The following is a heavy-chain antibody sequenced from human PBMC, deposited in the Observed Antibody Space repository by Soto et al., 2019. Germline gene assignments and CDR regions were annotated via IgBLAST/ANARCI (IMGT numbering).Heavy chain of an antibody. D-gene: IGHD3-10*01. V-gene: IGHV4-59*01. Sequence: SETLSLTCTVSGGSISSYYWSWIRQPPGKGLEWIGYIYYSGSTNYNPSLKSRVTISVDTSKNQFSLKLSSVTAADTAVYYCARFRSVRGVIPLLYYYYAMDVWGQGTTVTVSS. CDR1: GGSISSYY. J-gene: IGHJ6*02. CDR2: IYYSGST. CDR3: ARFRSVRGVIPLLYYYYAMDV.